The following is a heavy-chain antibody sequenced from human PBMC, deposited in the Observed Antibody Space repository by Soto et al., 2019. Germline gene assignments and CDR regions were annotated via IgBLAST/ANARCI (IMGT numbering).Heavy chain of an antibody. J-gene: IGHJ6*02. D-gene: IGHD2-2*01. Sequence: ASVKVSCKAAGYTFTSYAMHWVRQAPGQRLEWMGWINAGNGNTKYSQKFQGRVTITRDTSASTAYMELSSLRSEDTAVYYCARDDIVVVPAADSYYYYGMDVWGQGTTVTVSS. CDR1: GYTFTSYA. CDR2: INAGNGNT. CDR3: ARDDIVVVPAADSYYYYGMDV. V-gene: IGHV1-3*01.